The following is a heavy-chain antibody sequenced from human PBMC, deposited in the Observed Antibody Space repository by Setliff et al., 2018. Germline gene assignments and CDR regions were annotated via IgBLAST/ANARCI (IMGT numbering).Heavy chain of an antibody. CDR3: ARRHCSGGSCYSLNYFDY. CDR2: IIPIFGTA. V-gene: IGHV1-69*13. CDR1: GGTFSGYA. J-gene: IGHJ4*02. Sequence: SVKVSCKASGGTFSGYAISWVRQAPGQGLEWMGGIIPIFGTANYAQKFQGRVTITADESTSTAYMELSSLRSEDTAVYYCARRHCSGGSCYSLNYFDYWGQGTLVTVSS. D-gene: IGHD2-15*01.